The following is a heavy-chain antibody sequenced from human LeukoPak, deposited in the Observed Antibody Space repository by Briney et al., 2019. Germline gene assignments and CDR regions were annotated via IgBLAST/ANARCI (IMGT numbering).Heavy chain of an antibody. J-gene: IGHJ6*03. D-gene: IGHD3-10*01. V-gene: IGHV4-39*07. Sequence: SETLSLTCTVSGGSISGSTYYWGWIRQPPGKGLVWIGSIHYSGSTYNNPSLKSRVTISVDTSKNQFSLKLSSVTAADTAVYYCARNYGSGSSYYYYYMDVWGKGTTVTVSS. CDR2: IHYSGST. CDR1: GGSISGSTYY. CDR3: ARNYGSGSSYYYYYMDV.